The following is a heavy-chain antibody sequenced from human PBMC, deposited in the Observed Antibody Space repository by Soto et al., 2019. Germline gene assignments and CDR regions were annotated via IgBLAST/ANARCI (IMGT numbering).Heavy chain of an antibody. Sequence: EVQLVESGGGLVQPGRSLRLSCAASGFTFDDYAMHWVRQAPGKGLEWVSGISWNSGSIGYADSVKGRFTISRDNAKTSRYLQMNSLRADDTALYYCANAIDPYGLELPLDVWGQGTTVTVSS. D-gene: IGHD1-7*01. CDR2: ISWNSGSI. J-gene: IGHJ6*02. CDR1: GFTFDDYA. V-gene: IGHV3-9*01. CDR3: ANAIDPYGLELPLDV.